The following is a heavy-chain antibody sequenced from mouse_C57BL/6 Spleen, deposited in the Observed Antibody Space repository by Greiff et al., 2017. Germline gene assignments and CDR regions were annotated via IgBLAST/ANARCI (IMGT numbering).Heavy chain of an antibody. J-gene: IGHJ1*03. CDR3: ARDQGLYWYFDV. Sequence: EVQGVESGPGMVKPSQSLSLTCTVTGYSITSGYDWHWIRHFPGNKLEWMGYISYSGSTNYNPSLKSRISITHDTSKNHFFLKLNSVTTEDTATYYCARDQGLYWYFDVWGTGTTVTVSS. D-gene: IGHD3-1*01. V-gene: IGHV3-1*01. CDR1: GYSITSGYD. CDR2: ISYSGST.